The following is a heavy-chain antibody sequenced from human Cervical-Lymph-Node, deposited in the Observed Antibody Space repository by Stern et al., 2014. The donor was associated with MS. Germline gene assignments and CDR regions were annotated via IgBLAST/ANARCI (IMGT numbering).Heavy chain of an antibody. CDR1: GFSLRTNGVA. CDR2: IYWDGDK. CDR3: AHRGVAGTHYYYYGMDV. D-gene: IGHD6-19*01. Sequence: QVTLRESGPTLVKPTEPLRLTCTFSGFSLRTNGVAVGWIRQTPGKALEFLALIYWDGDKRYNPSLKRRLTITTGTSQRQVVLKMTNMDPVDTATYYCAHRGVAGTHYYYYGMDVWGQGTTVTVSS. V-gene: IGHV2-5*02. J-gene: IGHJ6*02.